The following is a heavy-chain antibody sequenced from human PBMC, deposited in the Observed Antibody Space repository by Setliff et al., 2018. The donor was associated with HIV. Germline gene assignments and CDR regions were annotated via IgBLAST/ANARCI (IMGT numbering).Heavy chain of an antibody. CDR1: GGSINDHY. J-gene: IGHJ6*02. D-gene: IGHD3-16*01. CDR3: ARHNVITYGGLFFDYYYYGMDV. Sequence: SETLSLTCSLPGGSINDHYFSWIRQSPGKGLEWIGSINYSGRPKYNPSLNSRGTISLDTSKNELSLKLTSVTAADTALYYCARHNVITYGGLFFDYYYYGMDVWAHGTTVTV. CDR2: INYSGRP. V-gene: IGHV4-59*11.